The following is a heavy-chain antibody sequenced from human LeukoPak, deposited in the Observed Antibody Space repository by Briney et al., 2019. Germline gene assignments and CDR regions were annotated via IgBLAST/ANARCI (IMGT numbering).Heavy chain of an antibody. Sequence: SQTLSLTCTVSGGSISSGDYYWSWIRQPPGKGLDWIGYIYYSGSTYYNPSLKSRVTISVDTSKNQFSLKLSSVTAADTAVYYCAREVRGSTCRSFPDNWGQGILVTVSS. CDR3: AREVRGSTCRSFPDN. CDR2: IYYSGST. V-gene: IGHV4-30-4*08. D-gene: IGHD2-2*01. J-gene: IGHJ1*01. CDR1: GGSISSGDYY.